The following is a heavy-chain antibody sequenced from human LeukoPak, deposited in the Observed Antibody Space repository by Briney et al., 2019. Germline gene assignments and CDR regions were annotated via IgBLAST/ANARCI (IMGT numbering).Heavy chain of an antibody. J-gene: IGHJ4*02. CDR2: ISSSSSYI. V-gene: IGHV3-21*01. D-gene: IGHD3-10*01. CDR3: ARIYYGSGSLDY. CDR1: GFTFSSYS. Sequence: GGSLRLSCAASGFTFSSYSMNWVRQAPGKGLEWVSSISSSSSYIYYADSVKGRFTISRDNAKNSLYLQMDSLRAEDTAVYYCARIYYGSGSLDYWGQGTLVTVSS.